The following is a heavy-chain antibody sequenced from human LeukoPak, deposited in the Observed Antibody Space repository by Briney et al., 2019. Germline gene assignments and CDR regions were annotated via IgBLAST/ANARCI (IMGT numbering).Heavy chain of an antibody. V-gene: IGHV5-51*01. J-gene: IGHJ4*02. Sequence: GESLKISCKGSGYSFTGSWIGWMRQMPGEGLEWMGIIYPGDSDTRYSPSFQGQVTISADKSISTAYLQWSSLKASDTAMYYCARQDTSGWYHYFDYWGQGTLVTVSS. CDR1: GYSFTGSW. D-gene: IGHD6-19*01. CDR3: ARQDTSGWYHYFDY. CDR2: IYPGDSDT.